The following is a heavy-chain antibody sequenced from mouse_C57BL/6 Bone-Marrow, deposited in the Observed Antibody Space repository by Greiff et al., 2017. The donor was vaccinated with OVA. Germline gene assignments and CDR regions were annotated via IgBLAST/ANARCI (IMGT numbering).Heavy chain of an antibody. D-gene: IGHD4-1*01. CDR2: IWTGGGT. CDR1: GFSLTSSA. J-gene: IGHJ1*03. CDR3: ARREELTGDWYFDV. V-gene: IGHV2-9-1*01. Sequence: VKLVESGPGLVAPSQSLSITCTVSGFSLTSSAISWVRQPPGKGLEWLGVIWTGGGTNYNSALKSRLSISKDNSKSQVFLKMNSLQTDDTARYYCARREELTGDWYFDVWGTGTTVTVSS.